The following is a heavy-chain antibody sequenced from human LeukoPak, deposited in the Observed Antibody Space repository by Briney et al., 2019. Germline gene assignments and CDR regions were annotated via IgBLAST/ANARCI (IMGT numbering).Heavy chain of an antibody. Sequence: SETLSLTCTVSGGSISSSSYYWGWIRPPPGKGLEWIGCIYYSGSTYYNPSLKSRVTISVDTSKNQFSLKLSSVTAADTAVYYCARTLLADYGGNSEDYWGQGTLVTVSS. CDR2: IYYSGST. D-gene: IGHD4-23*01. J-gene: IGHJ4*02. CDR3: ARTLLADYGGNSEDY. V-gene: IGHV4-39*01. CDR1: GGSISSSSYY.